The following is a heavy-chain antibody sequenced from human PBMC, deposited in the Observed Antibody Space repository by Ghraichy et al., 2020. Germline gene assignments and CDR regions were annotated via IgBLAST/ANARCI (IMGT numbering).Heavy chain of an antibody. Sequence: SETLSLTCTVSGGSISSYYWSWIRQPPGKGLEWIGYIYYSGSTNYNPSLKSRVPISVDTSKNQFSLKLSSVTAADTAVYYCASNYYYDSSGFRSYWYFDLWGRGTLVTVSS. D-gene: IGHD3-22*01. CDR1: GGSISSYY. J-gene: IGHJ2*01. CDR2: IYYSGST. V-gene: IGHV4-59*01. CDR3: ASNYYYDSSGFRSYWYFDL.